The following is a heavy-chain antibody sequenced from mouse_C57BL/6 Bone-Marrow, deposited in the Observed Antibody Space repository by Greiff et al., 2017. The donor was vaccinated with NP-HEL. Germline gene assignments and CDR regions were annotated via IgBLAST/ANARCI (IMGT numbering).Heavy chain of an antibody. V-gene: IGHV1-69*01. J-gene: IGHJ2*01. CDR2: IDPSDSYT. CDR1: GYTFTSYW. CDR3: ARRGFYYGPFDY. Sequence: QVQLQQPGAELVMPGASVKLSCKASGYTFTSYWMHWVKQRPGQGLEWIGEIDPSDSYTNYNQKFKGKSTLTVDKSSSTAYMQLSSLTSEDSAVYDGARRGFYYGPFDYWGQGTTLTVSS. D-gene: IGHD2-1*01.